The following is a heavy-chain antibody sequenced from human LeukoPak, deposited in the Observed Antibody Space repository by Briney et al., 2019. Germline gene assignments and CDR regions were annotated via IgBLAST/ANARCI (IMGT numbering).Heavy chain of an antibody. J-gene: IGHJ5*02. CDR1: EYTFTGYY. CDR3: ARQEFVRWFDP. CDR2: INPKSGGT. D-gene: IGHD3-10*01. V-gene: IGHV1-2*02. Sequence: ASVNVSCKASEYTFTGYYMHWLGQAPGQGLEWMGWINPKSGGTNYAQKFQGRVTMTRETSISTAYMELTRLRSDDTAVYYCARQEFVRWFDPWGEGNLVTVSS.